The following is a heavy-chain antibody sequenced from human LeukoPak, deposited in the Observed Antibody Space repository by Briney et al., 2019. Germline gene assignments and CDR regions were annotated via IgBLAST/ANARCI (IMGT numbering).Heavy chain of an antibody. CDR3: SRVGGRWLVPGFDY. D-gene: IGHD3-22*01. CDR1: DASISRYY. J-gene: IGHJ4*02. CDR2: IYNSWNT. V-gene: IGHV4-59*01. Sequence: LKTLSLTCSVSDASISRYYWSWIRQPPGKGRELIGYIYNSWNTNYNPSLKSRVTISLDTSKNQSSLKLTSVTAADTAVYFCSRVGGRWLVPGFDYWGQGTLVTVSS.